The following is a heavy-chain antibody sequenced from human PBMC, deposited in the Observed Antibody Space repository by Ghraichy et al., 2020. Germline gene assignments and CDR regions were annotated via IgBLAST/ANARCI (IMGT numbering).Heavy chain of an antibody. J-gene: IGHJ6*02. CDR2: ISYDGNNK. CDR1: GFTFSSSG. CDR3: AKDLGGRGPDYSYYYGMDV. D-gene: IGHD2-15*01. V-gene: IGHV3-30*18. Sequence: GESLNISCAASGFTFSSSGMHWVRQAPGKGLQWVTFISYDGNNKYYVDSVKGRFTISRDNSRNTLYLQMNSLRAEDTAVYYCAKDLGGRGPDYSYYYGMDVWGQGTTVTVSS.